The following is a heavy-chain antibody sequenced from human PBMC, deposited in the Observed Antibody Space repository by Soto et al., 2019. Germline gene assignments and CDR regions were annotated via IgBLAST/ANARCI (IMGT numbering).Heavy chain of an antibody. Sequence: GGSLRLSCAASGFTFSSYAMSWVRQAPGKGLEWVSAISGSGGSTYYADSVKGRFTISRDNSKNTLYLQMNSLRAEDTAVYYCAKDQVDVGEQQLDGAFDIWGQGTMVTVSS. D-gene: IGHD6-13*01. CDR1: GFTFSSYA. V-gene: IGHV3-23*01. J-gene: IGHJ3*02. CDR3: AKDQVDVGEQQLDGAFDI. CDR2: ISGSGGST.